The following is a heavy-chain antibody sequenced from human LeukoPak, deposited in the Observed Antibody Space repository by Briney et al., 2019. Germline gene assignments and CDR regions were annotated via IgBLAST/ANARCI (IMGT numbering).Heavy chain of an antibody. Sequence: PGGSLRLSCAASGFPFSSHWLSWFRQSPGKGLEWVAHINQDGSEKSYVDSVKGRFTISRDNARNSQWLQMNSLRAEDTAVYYCARYQDIVVVPAAHAFDIWGQGTMVTVSS. V-gene: IGHV3-7*01. CDR2: INQDGSEK. CDR3: ARYQDIVVVPAAHAFDI. D-gene: IGHD2-2*01. J-gene: IGHJ3*02. CDR1: GFPFSSHW.